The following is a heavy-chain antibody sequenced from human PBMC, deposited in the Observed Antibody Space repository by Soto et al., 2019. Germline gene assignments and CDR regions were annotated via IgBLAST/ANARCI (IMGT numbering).Heavy chain of an antibody. V-gene: IGHV3-30*01. CDR1: GSTHSRYV. D-gene: IGHD1-1*01. J-gene: IGHJ6*02. CDR3: ARGAEHQLLSRDYFYGMDV. CDR2: ISFEGTTQ. Sequence: GGSLRLSCAASGSTHSRYVMHWVGQSPGKGLEWVAIISFEGTTQYYADSVKGRFTISRDNSKDTLSLQIHSLRPEDTAVYYCARGAEHQLLSRDYFYGMDVWGQGTTVTVSS.